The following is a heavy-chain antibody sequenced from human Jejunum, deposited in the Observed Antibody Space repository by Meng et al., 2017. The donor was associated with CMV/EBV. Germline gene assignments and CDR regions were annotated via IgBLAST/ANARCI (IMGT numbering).Heavy chain of an antibody. CDR1: SAA. J-gene: IGHJ6*02. CDR2: TYYRTKWYH. V-gene: IGHV6-1*01. D-gene: IGHD3-22*01. CDR3: ARERYDSSGYIRTYGMDV. Sequence: SAAWNWIRVSPSRGLEWLGRTYYRTKWYHDYATSVKSRLTITPDTSRNQLFLQLNSVTPEDTAVYYCARERYDSSGYIRTYGMDVWGQGTTVTVSS.